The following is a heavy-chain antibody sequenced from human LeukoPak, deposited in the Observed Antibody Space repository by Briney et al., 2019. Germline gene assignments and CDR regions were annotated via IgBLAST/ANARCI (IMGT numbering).Heavy chain of an antibody. V-gene: IGHV1-58*01. J-gene: IGHJ6*02. CDR1: GFTFTSSA. D-gene: IGHD6-19*01. Sequence: APVKVSCKASGFTFTSSAVQWVRQARGQRLEWIGWIVVGSGNTNYAQKFQERVTITRDMSTSIAYMELSSLRSEDTAVYYCARDIAVAGYYYGMDVWGQGTTVTVSS. CDR3: ARDIAVAGYYYGMDV. CDR2: IVVGSGNT.